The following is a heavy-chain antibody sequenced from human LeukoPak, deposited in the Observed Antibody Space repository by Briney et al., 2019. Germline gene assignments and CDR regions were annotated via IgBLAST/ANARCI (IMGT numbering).Heavy chain of an antibody. CDR1: GYTFTSYA. J-gene: IGHJ5*02. V-gene: IGHV1-3*01. CDR2: INAGNGNT. CDR3: ARGPLPYSSSWYGPNWFDP. D-gene: IGHD6-13*01. Sequence: ASVKVSCKASGYTFTSYAMHWVRQAPRQRLEWMGWINAGNGNTKYSQKFQGRVTITRDTSASTAYMELSSLRSEDTAVYYCARGPLPYSSSWYGPNWFDPWGQGTLVTVSS.